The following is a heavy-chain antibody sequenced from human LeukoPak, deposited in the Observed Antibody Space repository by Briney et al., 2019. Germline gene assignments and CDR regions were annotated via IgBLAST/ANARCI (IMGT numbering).Heavy chain of an antibody. D-gene: IGHD6-13*01. CDR3: ARDNMQQLVPDY. Sequence: SETLSLTCAVYGGSFSSYYWSWIRLPPGKGMEWIGEINHSVSTNYTPSLKSRLNISVDTSKNQFSLKLSSVIAADTAIYYCARDNMQQLVPDYWGQGALVTVSS. V-gene: IGHV4-34*01. CDR2: INHSVST. CDR1: GGSFSSYY. J-gene: IGHJ4*02.